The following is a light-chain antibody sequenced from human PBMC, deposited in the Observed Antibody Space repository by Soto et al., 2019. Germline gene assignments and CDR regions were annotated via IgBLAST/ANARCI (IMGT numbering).Light chain of an antibody. Sequence: VLTQSPATLSLSPRKRATLSCRASQSVSNYLAWSQQQPGQAPSLLIYDASNRATGIPPRFSGSGSGTDFTLTISGLEPEDFVVYYCQQRATSSTCGQGTRLEIK. J-gene: IGKJ5*01. CDR2: DAS. CDR3: QQRATSST. CDR1: QSVSNY. V-gene: IGKV3-11*01.